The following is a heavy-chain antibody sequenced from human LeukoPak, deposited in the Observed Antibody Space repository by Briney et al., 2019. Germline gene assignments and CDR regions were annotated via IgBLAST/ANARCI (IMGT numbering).Heavy chain of an antibody. CDR1: GDSISSGDYY. V-gene: IGHV4-61*02. D-gene: IGHD3-22*01. J-gene: IGHJ3*02. Sequence: SETLSLTCTVSGDSISSGDYYWSWIRQPAGKGLEWIGRISSSGSTNYNPSLKSRVPISVDTSKNQFSLKLSSVTAADTAVYFCARGPYSYDSSGAFDIWGQGTMVTVSS. CDR2: ISSSGST. CDR3: ARGPYSYDSSGAFDI.